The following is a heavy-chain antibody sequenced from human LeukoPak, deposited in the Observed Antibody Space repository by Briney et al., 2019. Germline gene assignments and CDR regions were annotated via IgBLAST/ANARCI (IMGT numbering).Heavy chain of an antibody. Sequence: SETLSLTCAVSGGSISSSNWWSWVRQPPGKGLEWIGEIYHSGSTNYNPSLKSRVTISVDKSKNQFSLDLSCVTAADTAVYHCARARGDYGGMDVWGQGTTVTVSS. CDR1: GGSISSSNW. D-gene: IGHD5-24*01. V-gene: IGHV4-4*02. CDR3: ARARGDYGGMDV. CDR2: IYHSGST. J-gene: IGHJ6*02.